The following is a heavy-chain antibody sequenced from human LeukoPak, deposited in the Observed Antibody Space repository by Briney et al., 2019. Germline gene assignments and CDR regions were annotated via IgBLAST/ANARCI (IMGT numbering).Heavy chain of an antibody. CDR1: GFTFDDYA. V-gene: IGHV3-9*01. Sequence: PGGSLRLSCAASGFTFDDYAMHWVRHAPGKGLEWVSGISWNSGSIGYADSVKGRFTISRDNAKNSLYLQMNSLRAEDTALYYCAKDRAYGSGSYLDYWGQGTLVTVSS. D-gene: IGHD3-10*01. J-gene: IGHJ4*02. CDR3: AKDRAYGSGSYLDY. CDR2: ISWNSGSI.